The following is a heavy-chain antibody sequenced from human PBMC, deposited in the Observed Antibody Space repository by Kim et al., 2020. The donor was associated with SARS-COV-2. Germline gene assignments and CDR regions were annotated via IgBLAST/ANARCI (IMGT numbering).Heavy chain of an antibody. D-gene: IGHD5-18*01. J-gene: IGHJ5*02. CDR1: GFTFSSYG. CDR3: AKDTGGYSYGALGP. Sequence: GGSLRLSCAASGFTFSSYGMHWVRQAPGKGLEWVAVISYDGSNKYYADSVKGRFTISRDNSKNTLYLQMNSLRADDTAVYYCAKDTGGYSYGALGPWGQGTLVTVSS. V-gene: IGHV3-30*18. CDR2: ISYDGSNK.